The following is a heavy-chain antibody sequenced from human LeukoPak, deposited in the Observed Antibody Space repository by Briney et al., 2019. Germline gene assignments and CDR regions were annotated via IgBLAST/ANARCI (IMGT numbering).Heavy chain of an antibody. Sequence: PGGSLRLSCAASGFTFSGFAMTWVRQAPGKGLEWVSSIGSDYKTHYSESVKGRFAISRDNSKSTLFLQMNSLRAEDTALYYCAKDLPYYVAMDVWGQGTAVTVSS. CDR2: IGSDYKT. V-gene: IGHV3-23*01. CDR3: AKDLPYYVAMDV. CDR1: GFTFSGFA. D-gene: IGHD3-10*02. J-gene: IGHJ6*02.